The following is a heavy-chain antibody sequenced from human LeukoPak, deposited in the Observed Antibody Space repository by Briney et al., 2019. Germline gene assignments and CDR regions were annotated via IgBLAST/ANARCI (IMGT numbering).Heavy chain of an antibody. Sequence: SETLSLTCTVSGYSISSGYYWGWIRQPPGKGLEWIGEINHSGSTNYNPSLKSRVTISVDTSKNQFSLKLSSVAAADTAVYYCARTLWELRAFDIWGQGTMVTVSS. CDR2: INHSGST. J-gene: IGHJ3*02. D-gene: IGHD1-26*01. CDR3: ARTLWELRAFDI. V-gene: IGHV4-38-2*02. CDR1: GYSISSGYY.